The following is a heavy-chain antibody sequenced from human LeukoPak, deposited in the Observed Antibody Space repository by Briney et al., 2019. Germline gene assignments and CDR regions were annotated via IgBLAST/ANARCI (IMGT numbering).Heavy chain of an antibody. J-gene: IGHJ5*02. CDR2: SIPILGIA. V-gene: IGHV1-69*04. D-gene: IGHD3-22*01. CDR1: GGTFSSYA. CDR3: ARGGDYYDSSGKNWFDP. Sequence: GASVKVSCKASGGTFSSYAISWVRQAPGQGLEWMGRSIPILGIANYAQKFQGRVTITADKSTSTAYMELSSLRSEDTAVYYCARGGDYYDSSGKNWFDPWGQGTLVTVSS.